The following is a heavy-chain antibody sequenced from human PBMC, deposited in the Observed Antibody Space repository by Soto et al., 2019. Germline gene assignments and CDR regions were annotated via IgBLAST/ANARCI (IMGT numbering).Heavy chain of an antibody. CDR1: SVSISNYF. CDR3: ARRYNYGSGKYGVDL. V-gene: IGHV4-59*01. J-gene: IGHJ6*02. Sequence: SETLSLTCAVSSVSISNYFCGWIRRPPGKGLEWIGYIYYSGSTTYNPSLRSRVAISVDTSKNQFFLNLHSVTAADTAVYYCARRYNYGSGKYGVDLWGQGTTVTVS. CDR2: IYYSGST. D-gene: IGHD3-10*01.